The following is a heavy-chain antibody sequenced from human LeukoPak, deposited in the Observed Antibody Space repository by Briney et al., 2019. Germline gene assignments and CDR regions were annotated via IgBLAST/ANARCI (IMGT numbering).Heavy chain of an antibody. D-gene: IGHD2-21*01. Sequence: GGSLRLSCAASGFTFRNSWMSWVRHSPGKGLELVANIKPDGGEKHYVDSVKGRFTISRDNARNSLDLQMSSLTAEDTAVYYCARGVWSSRNAFDLWGQGTMVTVSS. CDR2: IKPDGGEK. CDR1: GFTFRNSW. CDR3: ARGVWSSRNAFDL. J-gene: IGHJ3*01. V-gene: IGHV3-7*01.